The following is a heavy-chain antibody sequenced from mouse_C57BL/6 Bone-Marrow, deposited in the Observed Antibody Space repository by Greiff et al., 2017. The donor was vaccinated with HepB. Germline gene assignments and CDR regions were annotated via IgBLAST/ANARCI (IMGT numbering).Heavy chain of an antibody. CDR1: GFSFNTYA. CDR2: IRSKSNNYAT. CDR3: VRPGRGYYYAMDY. J-gene: IGHJ4*01. V-gene: IGHV10-1*01. D-gene: IGHD1-1*01. Sequence: EVKLVDSGGGLVQPKGSLKLSCAASGFSFNTYAMNWVRQAPGKGLEWVARIRSKSNNYATYYADSVKDRFTISRDDSESMLYLQMNNLKTEDTAMYYCVRPGRGYYYAMDYWGQGTSVTVSS.